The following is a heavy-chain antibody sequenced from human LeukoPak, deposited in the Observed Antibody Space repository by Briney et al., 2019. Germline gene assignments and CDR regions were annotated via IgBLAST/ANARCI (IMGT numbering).Heavy chain of an antibody. Sequence: KPSETLSLTCAVYGVSLRGYYWSWIRQSPEKGLEWIGEISREGDSIYNPSLKSRLTLSVDMSKNQFSLKLRSVTAADTAVYYCARGRNYVSDYYFDVWGKGTTVIVSS. CDR1: GVSLRGYY. CDR2: ISREGDS. D-gene: IGHD1-7*01. V-gene: IGHV4-34*01. J-gene: IGHJ6*03. CDR3: ARGRNYVSDYYFDV.